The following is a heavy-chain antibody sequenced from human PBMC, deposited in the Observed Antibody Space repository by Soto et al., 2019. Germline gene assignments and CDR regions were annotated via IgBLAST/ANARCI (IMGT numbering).Heavy chain of an antibody. CDR3: TRRIAVAGTYYFDY. CDR2: IKSISDGETT. V-gene: IGHV3-15*07. Sequence: LLVESGGGFVQPGGSLRLSCVASGFTFSHAWMDWVRQAPGKGLEWVGRIKSISDGETTNYAASVAGRFTISRDESNNTLFLHVNSLKTEDTGVYYCTRRIAVAGTYYFDYWGQGTLVTVSS. J-gene: IGHJ4*02. D-gene: IGHD6-19*01. CDR1: GFTFSHAW.